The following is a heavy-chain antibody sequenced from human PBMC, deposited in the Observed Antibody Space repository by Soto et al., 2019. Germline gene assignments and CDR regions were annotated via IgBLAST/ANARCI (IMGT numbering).Heavy chain of an antibody. CDR3: VREFNWSFDY. Sequence: EVQLVESGGGLVQPGGSLRLSCAASGFNFNIYSMNWVRQAPGKGLEWLAYISGSTSPISYADSVKGRFTISRDNGKNSLFVQMSSMRDDDTAVYYCVREFNWSFDYWGQGALVTVSS. V-gene: IGHV3-48*02. CDR2: ISGSTSPI. J-gene: IGHJ4*02. CDR1: GFNFNIYS.